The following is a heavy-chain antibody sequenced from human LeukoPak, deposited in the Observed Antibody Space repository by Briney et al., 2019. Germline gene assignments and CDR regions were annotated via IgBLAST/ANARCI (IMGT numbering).Heavy chain of an antibody. CDR1: GFTFSSYA. CDR3: AREGTVVVPAAYLGYYYYYYMDV. CDR2: ISHDGSNK. D-gene: IGHD2-2*01. V-gene: IGHV3-30*01. J-gene: IGHJ6*03. Sequence: GGSLRLSCAASGFTFSSYAMHWVRQAPGKGLEWVAVISHDGSNKYYADSVKGRFTISRDNSKNTLYLQMNSLRAEDTAVYYCAREGTVVVPAAYLGYYYYYYMDVWGKGTTVTVSS.